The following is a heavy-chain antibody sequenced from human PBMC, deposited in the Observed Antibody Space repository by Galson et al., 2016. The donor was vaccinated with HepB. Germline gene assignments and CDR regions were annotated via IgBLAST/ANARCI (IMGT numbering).Heavy chain of an antibody. D-gene: IGHD4-11*01. CDR3: AKGTTRLGDN. CDR2: ISTSGGST. J-gene: IGHJ4*02. V-gene: IGHV3-23*01. Sequence: SLRLSCAASGFAFSAFGMTWVRQAPQKGLEWVAAISTSGGSTDYADSVKGRFTISRDNSKNMLYLQMNSLRVEDSALYYCAKGTTRLGDNWGQGILVTASS. CDR1: GFAFSAFG.